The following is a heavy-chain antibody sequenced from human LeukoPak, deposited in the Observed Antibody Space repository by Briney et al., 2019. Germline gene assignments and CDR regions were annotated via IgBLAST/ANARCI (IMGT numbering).Heavy chain of an antibody. CDR2: RKQDGSAK. D-gene: IGHD3-9*01. CDR1: GFTLSGYW. Sequence: QPRESLRLSCAASGFTLSGYWMSWVRQAPGKGLEWVANRKQDGSAKNYVDSVKGRFTISRDNAKNSLSLQLNSLRVEDTAVYYCARDADILTGCILFDFWGQGTLVSVSS. V-gene: IGHV3-7*04. CDR3: ARDADILTGCILFDF. J-gene: IGHJ4*02.